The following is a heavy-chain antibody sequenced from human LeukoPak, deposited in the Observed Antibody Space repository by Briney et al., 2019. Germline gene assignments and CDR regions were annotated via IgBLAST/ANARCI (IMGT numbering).Heavy chain of an antibody. CDR1: GDSVSSNSAV. V-gene: IGHV6-1*01. D-gene: IGHD3-10*01. Sequence: SQTLLLTCAISGDSVSSNSAVWNWLRQYPSSGLEWLGSTYYSSKWNSHSAESVKGRLTINPDTSRNQFSLQLNSVTPEDSAVYYCARDGSASFFNLWGQGTLVTVSS. J-gene: IGHJ5*02. CDR2: TYYSSKWNS. CDR3: ARDGSASFFNL.